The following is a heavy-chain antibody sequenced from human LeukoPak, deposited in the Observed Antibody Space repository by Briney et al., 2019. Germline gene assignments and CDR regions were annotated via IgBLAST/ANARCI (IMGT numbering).Heavy chain of an antibody. D-gene: IGHD5-18*01. J-gene: IGHJ4*02. Sequence: EASVKVSCKASGYTFTGYYMRWVRQAPGQGLEWMGWINPNSGGTNYAQKFQGRVTMTRDTSISTAYMELSRLRSDDTAVYYCARDLGYSYGPHRDWGQGTLVTVSS. V-gene: IGHV1-2*02. CDR1: GYTFTGYY. CDR3: ARDLGYSYGPHRD. CDR2: INPNSGGT.